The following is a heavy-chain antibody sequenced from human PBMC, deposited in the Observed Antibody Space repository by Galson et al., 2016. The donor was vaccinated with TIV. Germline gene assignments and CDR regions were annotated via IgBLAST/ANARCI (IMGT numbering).Heavy chain of an antibody. CDR1: GSTFDDYP. CDR3: AKDMNRGCTTSNCYSYDYYYYALDV. Sequence: SLRLSCVASGSTFDDYPMHWVRQVPGKGLEWVSGINWNSGYFGYADSVKGRFTILRDSAQNSLYLHMSSLRAEDTAFYYCAKDMNRGCTTSNCYSYDYYYYALDVWGQGTTVTVSS. J-gene: IGHJ6*02. CDR2: INWNSGYF. D-gene: IGHD2-2*02. V-gene: IGHV3-9*01.